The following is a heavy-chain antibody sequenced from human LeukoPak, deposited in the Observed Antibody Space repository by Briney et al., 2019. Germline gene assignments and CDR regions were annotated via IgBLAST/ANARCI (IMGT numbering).Heavy chain of an antibody. J-gene: IGHJ4*02. CDR2: INQDGSES. V-gene: IGHV3-7*01. Sequence: QSGGSLRLSCAASGFKFSDFSVSWVRQAPGKGLKWVAIINQDGSESYYVDSVRGRFTISRDNVDNSLFLQMDSLRVDDTARYYCATIQYWGQGTQVTVSS. D-gene: IGHD2-21*01. CDR1: GFKFSDFS. CDR3: ATIQY.